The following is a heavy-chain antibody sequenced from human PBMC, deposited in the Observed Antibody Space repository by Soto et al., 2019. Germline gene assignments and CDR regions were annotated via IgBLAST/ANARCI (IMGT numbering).Heavy chain of an antibody. CDR2: IYYTGIT. Sequence: PSETLSLTCTVSGGSVSGYYWNWIRQPPGKGLEWIGYIYYTGITNYNPSLKSRVTISVDTSKNQFSLHLDSVTAADTAVYFCARAPLMIFDSRGYHFYFDFWGRGSLVTVSS. D-gene: IGHD3-22*01. V-gene: IGHV4-59*02. CDR1: GGSVSGYY. J-gene: IGHJ4*02. CDR3: ARAPLMIFDSRGYHFYFDF.